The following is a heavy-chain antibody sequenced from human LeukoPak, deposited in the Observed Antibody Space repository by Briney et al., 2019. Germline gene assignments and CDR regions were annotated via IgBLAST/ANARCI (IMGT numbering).Heavy chain of an antibody. V-gene: IGHV3-23*01. CDR3: ATDYSSIREVIPHFSY. D-gene: IGHD3-10*01. Sequence: GGSLRLSCAASGFTFSDYAMTWVRQAPGKGLEWVSGISGSGDITWYADSVEGRFTISRDNSRNTLFLQMNSLWPEDTAIYYCATDYSSIREVIPHFSYWGQGTLVTVSS. J-gene: IGHJ4*02. CDR1: GFTFSDYA. CDR2: ISGSGDIT.